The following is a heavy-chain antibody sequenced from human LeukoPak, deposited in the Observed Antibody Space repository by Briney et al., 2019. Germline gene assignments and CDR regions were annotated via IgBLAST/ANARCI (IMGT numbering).Heavy chain of an antibody. D-gene: IGHD6-25*01. CDR2: IYYSGST. J-gene: IGHJ4*02. CDR3: ARASRSLTFDS. CDR1: GGSISSHY. Sequence: SETLSLTCTVSGGSISSHYWGWIRQPPGKGLEWIGYIYYSGSTNYNPSLTSRVTISVDTSKNKFSLKLSSVTPADTAVYYCARASRSLTFDSCGPGTLVTVSS. V-gene: IGHV4-59*11.